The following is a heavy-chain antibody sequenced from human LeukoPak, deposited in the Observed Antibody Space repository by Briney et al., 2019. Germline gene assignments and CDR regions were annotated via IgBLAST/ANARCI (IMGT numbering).Heavy chain of an antibody. V-gene: IGHV1-69*13. CDR3: AKDWSYRGWAYYFEY. J-gene: IGHJ4*02. CDR1: GGTFSSYA. CDR2: IIPIFGTP. D-gene: IGHD6-19*01. Sequence: ASVKVSCKASGGTFSSYAISWVRQAPGQGLEWMGGIIPIFGTPNYAQKFQGRVTITADESTSTAYMELSSLRSEDTAVYYCAKDWSYRGWAYYFEYWGQGTLVTVS.